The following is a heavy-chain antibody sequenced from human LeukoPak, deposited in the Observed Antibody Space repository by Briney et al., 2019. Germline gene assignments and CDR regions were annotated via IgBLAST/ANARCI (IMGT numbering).Heavy chain of an antibody. V-gene: IGHV4-39*01. CDR2: ISYGGGT. J-gene: IGHJ6*03. D-gene: IGHD4-23*01. Sequence: SKTLSLTCTVSGGSISSSSYYWGWIRQPPGKGLEWIGSISYGGGTYYNPSLESRVTMSVDTSKIQFSLKLSSVTAADTAVYYCARHGKDYYYFYYMDVWGKGTTVTVSS. CDR1: GGSISSSSYY. CDR3: ARHGKDYYYFYYMDV.